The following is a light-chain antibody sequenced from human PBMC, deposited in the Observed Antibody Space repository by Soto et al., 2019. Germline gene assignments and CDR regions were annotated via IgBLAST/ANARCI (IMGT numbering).Light chain of an antibody. CDR1: QSVNSN. J-gene: IGKJ4*01. V-gene: IGKV3-20*01. Sequence: EIVLTQSPGTLSLSPGERATLSCRASQSVNSNLAWCQHKPGRAPRLLMYGASTRATDIPDRFSASGSGTEFSLTINRLEPEDFAVYYCHQYANSLLTFGGGTKVEMK. CDR3: HQYANSLLT. CDR2: GAS.